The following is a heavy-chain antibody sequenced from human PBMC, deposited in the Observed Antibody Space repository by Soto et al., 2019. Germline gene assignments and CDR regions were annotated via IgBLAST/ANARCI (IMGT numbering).Heavy chain of an antibody. CDR3: ARGDCVGGTCYSLAGSFYYYMDV. V-gene: IGHV3-74*02. CDR1: GFTFSNYW. CDR2: INSDGSVS. Sequence: EVQLVESGGGLVQPGGSLRLSCAASGFTFSNYWMYWVRQAPGKGLEWVSRINSDGSVSSYADSVKGRLTIPRDNVKNTLYLQMDSLRAEDTALYYCARGDCVGGTCYSLAGSFYYYMDVWGKGTTVTVFS. J-gene: IGHJ6*03. D-gene: IGHD2-15*01.